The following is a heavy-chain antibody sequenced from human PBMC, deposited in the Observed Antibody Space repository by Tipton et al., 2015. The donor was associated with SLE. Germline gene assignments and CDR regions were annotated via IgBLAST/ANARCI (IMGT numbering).Heavy chain of an antibody. D-gene: IGHD3-3*01. V-gene: IGHV3-30*02. J-gene: IGHJ6*02. Sequence: SLRLSCTASGFIFDNYGMHWVRQPPGKGLEWVAFIRYDGSTTYYADSVKGRLRISRDNSKDTLYLEMTTLGAEDTAVYYCARHGEQFLELLSPDYVMDVWGQGTTVTVSS. CDR3: ARHGEQFLELLSPDYVMDV. CDR2: IRYDGSTT. CDR1: GFIFDNYG.